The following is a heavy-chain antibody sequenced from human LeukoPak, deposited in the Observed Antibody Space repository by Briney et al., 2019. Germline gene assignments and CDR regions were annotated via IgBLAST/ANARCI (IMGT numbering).Heavy chain of an antibody. D-gene: IGHD5-18*01. CDR2: IYTSGST. Sequence: PSETLSLTCTVSGGSISSGSYYWSWIRQPAGKGLEWIGRIYTSGSTNYNPSLKSRVTISVDTSKNQLSLKLSSVTAADTAVYYCAREGGYSYGTYYFDYWGQGTLVTVSS. J-gene: IGHJ4*02. CDR3: AREGGYSYGTYYFDY. CDR1: GGSISSGSYY. V-gene: IGHV4-61*02.